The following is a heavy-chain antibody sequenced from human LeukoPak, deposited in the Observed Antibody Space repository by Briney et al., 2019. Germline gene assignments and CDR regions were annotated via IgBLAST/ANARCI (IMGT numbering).Heavy chain of an antibody. V-gene: IGHV4-34*01. Sequence: PSETLSLTCAVYGGSFSGDYWSWVRQPPGKGLEWSGEINHSGSAHYNPCLKSRDTISVDTSKNQFSLKLSSVTAADAAVYYCARSIMTAVPTFGYWREGTLATLSS. CDR1: GGSFSGDY. CDR3: ARSIMTAVPTFGY. D-gene: IGHD4-17*01. J-gene: IGHJ4*02. CDR2: INHSGSA.